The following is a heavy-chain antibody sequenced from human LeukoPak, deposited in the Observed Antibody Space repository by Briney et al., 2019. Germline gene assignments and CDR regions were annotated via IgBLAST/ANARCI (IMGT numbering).Heavy chain of an antibody. Sequence: GGSLRLSCAASGFSFSSYSMNWVRQAPGKGLEWVSSVSSSSSYIYYVDSVKGRFTISRDNAKNSLYLQMNSLRAEDTAVYYCARVWSPPYTSSWPYYFDYWGQGTLVTVSS. J-gene: IGHJ4*02. CDR2: VSSSSSYI. D-gene: IGHD6-13*01. CDR1: GFSFSSYS. CDR3: ARVWSPPYTSSWPYYFDY. V-gene: IGHV3-21*01.